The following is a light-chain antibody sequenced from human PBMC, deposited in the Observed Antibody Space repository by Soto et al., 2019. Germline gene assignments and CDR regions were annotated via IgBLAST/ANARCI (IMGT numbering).Light chain of an antibody. V-gene: IGKV1-5*03. J-gene: IGKJ1*01. CDR3: QQYYYPTWT. Sequence: DIQMTQSPSTLSASVGDRVTITCRASQDISRWLAWYQQKPGKAPKLLIYLASSLESGVPSRFSGSGSGTEFTLTISSLQPDDFATYYCQQYYYPTWTFGQGTKVEIK. CDR1: QDISRW. CDR2: LAS.